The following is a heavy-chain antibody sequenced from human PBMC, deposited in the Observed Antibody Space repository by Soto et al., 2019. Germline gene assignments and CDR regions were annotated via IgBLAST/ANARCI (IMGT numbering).Heavy chain of an antibody. CDR3: ARVAHITMVRGVTITSPLDY. Sequence: SETLSLTCTVSGGSISSVGYHWSWIRHHPGTGLEWIGYIYYTGTTYYNPSLRSRVTISVDTSENQFSLKLSSVTAADTAVYYCARVAHITMVRGVTITSPLDYWGQGTLVTVFS. CDR2: IYYTGTT. CDR1: GGSISSVGYH. J-gene: IGHJ4*02. V-gene: IGHV4-31*03. D-gene: IGHD3-10*01.